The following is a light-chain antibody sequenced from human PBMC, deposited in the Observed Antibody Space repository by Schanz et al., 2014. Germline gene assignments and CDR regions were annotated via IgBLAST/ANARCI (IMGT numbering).Light chain of an antibody. CDR3: QQYATSLLT. CDR2: GTF. Sequence: EIVMTQSPATLSVSPGERATLSCRASQSVSLLAWYQQKPGQAPRLLIYGTFTRATGIPARFSGSGSGTEFTLTISSLQSEDFAVYYCQQYATSLLTFGQGTKLEI. J-gene: IGKJ2*01. V-gene: IGKV3-15*01. CDR1: QSVSL.